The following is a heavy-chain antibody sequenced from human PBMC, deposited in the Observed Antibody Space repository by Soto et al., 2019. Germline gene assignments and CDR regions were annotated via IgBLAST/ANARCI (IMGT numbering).Heavy chain of an antibody. Sequence: SVKVSCKASGYTFTTYYIHWVRQAPGQGLEWVGWINPNNGGTNSAQKFQGRVNMTRDTSTNTAYMELSSLRSDDTAIYFCARGRLLIQLRFDPLANWGQGTQVPVSS. J-gene: IGHJ4*02. V-gene: IGHV1-2*02. CDR1: GYTFTTYY. D-gene: IGHD1-1*01. CDR3: ARGRLLIQLRFDPLAN. CDR2: INPNNGGT.